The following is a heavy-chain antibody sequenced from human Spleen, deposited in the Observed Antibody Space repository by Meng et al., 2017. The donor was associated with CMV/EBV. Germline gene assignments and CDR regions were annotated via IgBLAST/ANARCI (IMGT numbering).Heavy chain of an antibody. V-gene: IGHV3-33*06. J-gene: IGHJ6*02. Sequence: GESLKISCAASGFTFSSYGMHWVRQAPGKGLEWVAVIWYDGSNKYYADSVKGRFTISRDNSKNTLYQQMNSLRAEDTAVYYCAKDSVALYSSSFYGMDVWGQGTTVTVSS. CDR2: IWYDGSNK. D-gene: IGHD6-13*01. CDR1: GFTFSSYG. CDR3: AKDSVALYSSSFYGMDV.